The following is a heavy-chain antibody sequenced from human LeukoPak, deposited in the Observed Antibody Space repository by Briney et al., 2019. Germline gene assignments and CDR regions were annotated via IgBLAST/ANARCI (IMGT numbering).Heavy chain of an antibody. CDR1: GYSFTSYW. CDR3: ARHVLNGDLGFDY. D-gene: IGHD2-8*01. J-gene: IGHJ4*02. V-gene: IGHV5-51*01. Sequence: GESLKISCKGSGYSFTSYWIGWVRQMPGKGLEWMGIIYPGDSDTRYSPSFQGQVTISADKSISTAYLQWGSLKASDTAMYYCARHVLNGDLGFDYWGQGTLVTVSS. CDR2: IYPGDSDT.